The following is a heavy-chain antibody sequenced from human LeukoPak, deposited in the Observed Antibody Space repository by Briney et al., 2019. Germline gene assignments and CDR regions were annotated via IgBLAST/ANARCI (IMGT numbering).Heavy chain of an antibody. V-gene: IGHV4-31*03. CDR3: ARDLVAGSRGGFDP. CDR1: GGSVSSGAYY. J-gene: IGHJ5*02. CDR2: IHYSGSP. Sequence: PSQTLSLTCSVSGGSVSSGAYYWSWIRQLPGKGLEWMGYIHYSGSPYYNPSLKSRVTISVDTSKNQFSLKLSSVTAADTAVYYCARDLVAGSRGGFDPWGQGTLVTVSS. D-gene: IGHD5-12*01.